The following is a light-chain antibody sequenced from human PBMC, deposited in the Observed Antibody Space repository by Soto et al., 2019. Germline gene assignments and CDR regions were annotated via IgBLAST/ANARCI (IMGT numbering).Light chain of an antibody. V-gene: IGKV1-5*03. CDR1: QSISSW. Sequence: QVTQSPSCLSASVGDRVTITCRASQSISSWLAWYQQKPGKAPKLLIYKASSLESGVPSRFSGSGSGTEFTLTISSLQPDDFATYYCQQYNSYWTFGQGTKVDIK. CDR2: KAS. CDR3: QQYNSYWT. J-gene: IGKJ1*01.